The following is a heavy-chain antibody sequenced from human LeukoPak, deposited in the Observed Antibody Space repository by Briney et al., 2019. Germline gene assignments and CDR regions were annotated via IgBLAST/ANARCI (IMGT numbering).Heavy chain of an antibody. CDR3: AKDLPGSPPNSGPTDY. CDR2: ISGSGGST. CDR1: GFTFSSYA. Sequence: PGGSLRLSCAASGFTFSSYAMSWVRQAPGKGLEWVSAISGSGGSTYYADSVKGRFTISRDNSKNTLYLQMKSLRAENTRVYYCAKDLPGSPPNSGPTDYWGQGALVTASS. D-gene: IGHD6-19*01. V-gene: IGHV3-23*01. J-gene: IGHJ4*02.